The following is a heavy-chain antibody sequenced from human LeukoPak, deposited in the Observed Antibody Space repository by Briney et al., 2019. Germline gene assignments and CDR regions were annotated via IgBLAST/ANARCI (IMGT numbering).Heavy chain of an antibody. V-gene: IGHV3-23*01. Sequence: GGSLRLSCAASGFTFSSYAMSWVRQAPGKGLEWVSAISGSGGSTYYADSVKGRFTISRDNSKNTLYLQMNSLRAEDTAVYYCAKFIFRVHYYDSSGYSLPGAFDIWGQGTMVTVSS. D-gene: IGHD3-22*01. J-gene: IGHJ3*02. CDR2: ISGSGGST. CDR3: AKFIFRVHYYDSSGYSLPGAFDI. CDR1: GFTFSSYA.